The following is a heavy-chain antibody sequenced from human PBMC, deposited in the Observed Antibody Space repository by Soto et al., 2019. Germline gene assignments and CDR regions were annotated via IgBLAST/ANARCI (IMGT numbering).Heavy chain of an antibody. V-gene: IGHV3-23*01. D-gene: IGHD3-10*01. Sequence: GGSLRLSCAASGFTFSSYAMSWVRQAPGKGLEWVSAISGSGGSTYYADSVKGRFTISRDNSKNTLYLQMNSLRAEDTAVYYCAKASSALTIGYYFDYWGQGTLVTVSS. CDR3: AKASSALTIGYYFDY. CDR2: ISGSGGST. J-gene: IGHJ4*02. CDR1: GFTFSSYA.